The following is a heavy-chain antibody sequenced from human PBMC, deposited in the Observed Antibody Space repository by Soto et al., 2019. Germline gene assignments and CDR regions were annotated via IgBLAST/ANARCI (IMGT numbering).Heavy chain of an antibody. CDR3: ARGPYGSGSRPPTDNWFDP. Sequence: GGSLRLSCAASGFTFSSYSMNWVRQAPGKGLEWVSSISSSSSYIYYADSVKGRFTISRDNAKNSLYLQMNSLRAEDTAVYYCARGPYGSGSRPPTDNWFDPWGQGTLVTVSS. CDR2: ISSSSSYI. D-gene: IGHD3-10*01. J-gene: IGHJ5*02. V-gene: IGHV3-21*01. CDR1: GFTFSSYS.